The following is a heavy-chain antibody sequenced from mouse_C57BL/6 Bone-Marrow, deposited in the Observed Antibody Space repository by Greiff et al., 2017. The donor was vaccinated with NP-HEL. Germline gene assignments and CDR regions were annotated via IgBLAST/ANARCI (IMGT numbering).Heavy chain of an antibody. CDR3: ARRWDYAMDY. CDR2: CYPRSGNT. Sequence: VQLQQSGPELARPWASVTLSCKASGYTFTSYGISWLKQRTAQGLLWIGECYPRSGNTYYNEKFTGKATLTADKSSSTAYMELRSLTSEDSAVYFCARRWDYAMDYWGQGTSVTVSS. J-gene: IGHJ4*01. CDR1: GYTFTSYG. D-gene: IGHD4-1*01. V-gene: IGHV1-81*01.